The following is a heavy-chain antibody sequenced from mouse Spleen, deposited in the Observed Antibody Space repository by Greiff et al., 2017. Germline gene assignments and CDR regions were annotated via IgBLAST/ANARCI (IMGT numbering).Heavy chain of an antibody. CDR1: GFTFSSFG. D-gene: IGHD1-1*01. Sequence: EVTLVESGGGLVQPGGSRKLSCAASGFTFSSFGMHWVRQAPEKGLEWVAYISSGSSTIYYADTVKGRFTISRDNPKNTLFLQMTSLRSEDTAMYYCARNLRDYFDYWGQGTTLTVSS. V-gene: IGHV5-17*02. CDR2: ISSGSSTI. J-gene: IGHJ2*01. CDR3: ARNLRDYFDY.